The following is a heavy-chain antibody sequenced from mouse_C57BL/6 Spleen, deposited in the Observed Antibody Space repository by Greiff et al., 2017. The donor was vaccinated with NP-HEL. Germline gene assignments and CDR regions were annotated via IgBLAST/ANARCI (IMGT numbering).Heavy chain of an antibody. J-gene: IGHJ2*01. V-gene: IGHV1-15*01. CDR2: IDPETGGT. D-gene: IGHD1-1*01. Sequence: VNLVESGAELVRPGASVTLSCKASGYTFTDYEMHWVKQTPVHGLEWIGAIDPETGGTAYNQKFKGKAILTADKSSSTAYMELRSLTSEDSAVYYCTITTVVATEDFDYWGQGTTLTVSS. CDR3: TITTVVATEDFDY. CDR1: GYTFTDYE.